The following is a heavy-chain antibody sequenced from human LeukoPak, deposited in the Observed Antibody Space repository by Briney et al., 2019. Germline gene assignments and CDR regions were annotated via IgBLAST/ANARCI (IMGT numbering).Heavy chain of an antibody. D-gene: IGHD4-23*01. V-gene: IGHV1-2*02. CDR1: GYTFTGYY. J-gene: IGHJ5*02. CDR2: INPNSGGT. Sequence: ASVKVSCKASGYTFTGYYMHWVRQAPGQGLEWMGWINPNSGGTNYAQKFQGRVTMTRDTSISTAYMELSRLRSEDTAVYYCARSPRVVTRLGNWFDPWGQGTLVTVSS. CDR3: ARSPRVVTRLGNWFDP.